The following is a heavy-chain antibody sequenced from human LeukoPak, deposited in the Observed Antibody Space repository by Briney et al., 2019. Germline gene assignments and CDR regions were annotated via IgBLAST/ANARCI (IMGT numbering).Heavy chain of an antibody. J-gene: IGHJ4*02. Sequence: PSETLSLTCTVSGGSISSNSYYWGWIRQPPGKGLEWIGSIYYSGSTYYNPSLKSRVTISVDTSKNQFSLKLSSVTAADTAVYYCARHRYYGSGSYYRYYFDYWGQGTLVTVSS. V-gene: IGHV4-39*01. D-gene: IGHD3-10*01. CDR3: ARHRYYGSGSYYRYYFDY. CDR1: GGSISSNSYY. CDR2: IYYSGST.